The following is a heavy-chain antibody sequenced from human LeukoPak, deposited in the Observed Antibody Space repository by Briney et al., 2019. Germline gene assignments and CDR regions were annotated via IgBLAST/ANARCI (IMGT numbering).Heavy chain of an antibody. CDR1: GFTFSSYS. CDR2: ISSSSSTI. J-gene: IGHJ4*02. V-gene: IGHV3-48*04. Sequence: GGSLRLSCAASGFTFSSYSMNWVRQAPGKGLEWVSYISSSSSTIYYADSVKGRFTISRGNAKNSLYLQMNSLRAEDTAVYYCARQKYSGSYYGRAFDYWGQGTLVTVSS. D-gene: IGHD1-26*01. CDR3: ARQKYSGSYYGRAFDY.